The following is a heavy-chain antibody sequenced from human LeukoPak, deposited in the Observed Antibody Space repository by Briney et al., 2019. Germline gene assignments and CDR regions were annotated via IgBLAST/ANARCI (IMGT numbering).Heavy chain of an antibody. CDR2: IYNSGRT. CDR1: GGPISSATYY. CDR3: ARVADEFGDYGFDS. Sequence: PSETLSLTCAVSGGPISSATYYWSWIRQPPGKGLEWVGHIYNSGRTYYNTSLKRRLTMSLDTSRNQFSLRLSSVTAADTAVYHCARVADEFGDYGFDSWGQGTLVTVSS. J-gene: IGHJ4*02. V-gene: IGHV4-30-4*01. D-gene: IGHD4-17*01.